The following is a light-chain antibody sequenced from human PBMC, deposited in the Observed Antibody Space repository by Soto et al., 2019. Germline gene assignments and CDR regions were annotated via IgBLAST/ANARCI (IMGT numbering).Light chain of an antibody. CDR1: QSVGNF. CDR3: QQRRNWPLT. V-gene: IGKV3-11*01. CDR2: NAS. Sequence: IVLSQSPAALSLSPGERAPLSCRASQSVGNFLAWYQHRPGQAPRLLILNASTRATGIPPRFSGSGSGTDFTLTISRLEPEDFAVYYCQQRRNWPLTFGGGTKVDI. J-gene: IGKJ4*01.